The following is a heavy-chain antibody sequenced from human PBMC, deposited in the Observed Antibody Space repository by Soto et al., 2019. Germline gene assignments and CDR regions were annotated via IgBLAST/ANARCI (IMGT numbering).Heavy chain of an antibody. CDR3: AKDTGYSSGWTYYFDY. J-gene: IGHJ4*02. CDR2: ISYDGSNK. V-gene: IGHV3-30*18. D-gene: IGHD6-19*01. Sequence: GESLKISCAASGFTFSSYGMHWVRQAPGKGLEWVAVISYDGSNKYYADSVKGRFTISRDNSKNTLYLQMNSLRAEDTAVYYCAKDTGYSSGWTYYFDYWGQGTLVTVSS. CDR1: GFTFSSYG.